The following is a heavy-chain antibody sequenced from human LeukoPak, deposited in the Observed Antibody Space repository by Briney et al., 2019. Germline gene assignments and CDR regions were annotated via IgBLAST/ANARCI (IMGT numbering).Heavy chain of an antibody. J-gene: IGHJ4*02. CDR1: GFTFSSYG. CDR2: IWYDGSNK. Sequence: GGSLRLSCAASGFTFSSYGMHWVRQAPGKGLEWVAVIWYDGSNKYYADSVKGRFTISRDNSKNTLYLQMNSLRAEDTAVYYCARQGSSGYYYYFDYWGQGTLVTVSS. D-gene: IGHD3-22*01. CDR3: ARQGSSGYYYYFDY. V-gene: IGHV3-33*01.